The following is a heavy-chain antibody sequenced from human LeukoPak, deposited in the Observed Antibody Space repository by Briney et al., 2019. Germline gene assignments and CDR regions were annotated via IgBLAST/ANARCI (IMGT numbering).Heavy chain of an antibody. D-gene: IGHD3-9*01. CDR3: ARGYDILTGTPFDY. V-gene: IGHV1-69*06. CDR1: GYTFTDYY. Sequence: GASVKVSCKTSGYTFTDYYMHWVRQAPGQGLEWMGGIIPIFGTANYAQKFRGRVTITADKSTRTAYMELSSLRSEDTAVYYCARGYDILTGTPFDYWGQGTLVTVSS. J-gene: IGHJ4*02. CDR2: IIPIFGTA.